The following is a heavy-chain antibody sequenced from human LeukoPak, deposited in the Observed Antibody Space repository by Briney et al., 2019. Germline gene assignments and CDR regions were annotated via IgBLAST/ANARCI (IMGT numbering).Heavy chain of an antibody. J-gene: IGHJ4*02. D-gene: IGHD6-13*01. V-gene: IGHV4-39*01. CDR1: GRSISSSSYY. CDR2: IYYSGST. CDR3: ARTSGSWYGEIRYYFDY. Sequence: SETLSLTCTVSGRSISSSSYYWGWFRQPPGNGLEWIGSIYYSGSTYYNPSLKNRVTISVDPSKNQYSLMLSSVTAADTAVYYCARTSGSWYGEIRYYFDYWGQGTLVTVSS.